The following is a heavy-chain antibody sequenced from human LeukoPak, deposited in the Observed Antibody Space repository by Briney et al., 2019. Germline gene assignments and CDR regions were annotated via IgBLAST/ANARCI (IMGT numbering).Heavy chain of an antibody. V-gene: IGHV3-48*01. J-gene: IGHJ3*02. CDR1: GLSVSAYS. CDR3: AKGLDQGDWGLDAIDI. D-gene: IGHD2-21*02. CDR2: ISSSENTK. Sequence: PGGSLRLSCAVSGLSVSAYSMSWVRQAPGKRLEWISFISSSENTKWHADSVKGRFTISRDNAKNSLYLQMNSLRAEDTAVYFCAKGLDQGDWGLDAIDIWGQGTMVTVSS.